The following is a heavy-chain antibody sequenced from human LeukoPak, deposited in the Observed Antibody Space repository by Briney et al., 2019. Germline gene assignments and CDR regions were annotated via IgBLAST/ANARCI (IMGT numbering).Heavy chain of an antibody. Sequence: SETLSLTCAVYGGSFSGYYWGWIRQPPGKGLEWIGSLYYSGSTYYNPSLKSRVTISVDTSKNQFSLKLSSVTAADTAVYYCASSYGAFEAGGVIITAWFDPWGQGTLVTVSS. D-gene: IGHD3-10*01. V-gene: IGHV4-39*01. CDR2: LYYSGST. CDR3: ASSYGAFEAGGVIITAWFDP. CDR1: GGSFSGYY. J-gene: IGHJ5*02.